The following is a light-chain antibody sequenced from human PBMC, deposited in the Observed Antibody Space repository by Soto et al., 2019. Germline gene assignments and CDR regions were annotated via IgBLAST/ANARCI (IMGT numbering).Light chain of an antibody. CDR2: KVS. CDR1: QSLVNSDGNTY. J-gene: IGKJ1*01. CDR3: MQGTYWPRT. V-gene: IGKV2-30*01. Sequence: DVVMTQSPLSLPVTLGQPASISCRSSQSLVNSDGNTYLNWFHQRPSQSPRRLIYKVSNRDSGVPDRFSGSGSGTDFTLKISKVQAEDDGVYYCMQGTYWPRTFGQGTKGEIK.